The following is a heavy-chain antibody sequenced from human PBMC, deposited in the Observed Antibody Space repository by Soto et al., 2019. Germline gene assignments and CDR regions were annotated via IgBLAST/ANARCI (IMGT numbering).Heavy chain of an antibody. V-gene: IGHV3-30*03. CDR1: GFSFSSYG. CDR2: ISYDGSNK. CDR3: VRDQDSRGYSVFNL. J-gene: IGHJ5*02. Sequence: GGSLRLSCAASGFSFSSYGMQWVRQAPGKGLEWVAVISYDGSNKYYADSVKDRFTISRDNSKKTLYLQMNSLRADDTVVYFCVRDQDSRGYSVFNLWGQGAQVTVSS. D-gene: IGHD3-22*01.